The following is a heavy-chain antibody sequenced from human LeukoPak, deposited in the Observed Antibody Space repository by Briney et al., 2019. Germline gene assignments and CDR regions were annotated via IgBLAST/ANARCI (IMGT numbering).Heavy chain of an antibody. Sequence: ASVKVSCKPSGYSFTDYYINWVRQAPGQGLEWMGRINPKSGDTDYSRRFQGRVTMTRDTSISTVNMELSRLTSDDTAVYYCATGRITVFGAIIPAVDSWGQGTLIVVSS. J-gene: IGHJ4*02. CDR2: INPKSGDT. V-gene: IGHV1-2*02. CDR3: ATGRITVFGAIIPAVDS. D-gene: IGHD3-3*01. CDR1: GYSFTDYY.